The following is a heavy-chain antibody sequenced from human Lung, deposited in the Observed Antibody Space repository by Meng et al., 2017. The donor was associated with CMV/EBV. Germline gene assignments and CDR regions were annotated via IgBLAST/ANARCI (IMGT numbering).Heavy chain of an antibody. CDR3: ARALLFITMVRGAIGY. CDR2: INPNSGGT. V-gene: IGHV1-2*02. CDR1: GYTFTGYY. D-gene: IGHD3-10*01. Sequence: ASVKVSCKASGYTFTGYYMHWVRQAPGQGLEWMGWINPNSGGTNYAQKFQGRVTMTRDTSISTAYMELSRLRSDDTAVYYCARALLFITMVRGAIGYWGQGAXVTVSS. J-gene: IGHJ4*02.